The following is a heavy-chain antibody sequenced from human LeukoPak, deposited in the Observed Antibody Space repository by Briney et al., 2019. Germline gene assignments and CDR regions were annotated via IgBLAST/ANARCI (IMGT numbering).Heavy chain of an antibody. CDR2: ISYDGSNK. CDR3: AREKYDILTGHRMDV. J-gene: IGHJ6*02. CDR1: GFTFSSYA. V-gene: IGHV3-30-3*01. Sequence: GGSLRLSCAASGFTFSSYAMHWVRQAPGKGLEWVAVISYDGSNKYYADSVKGRFTISRDNSKNTLYLQMNSLRAEDTAVYYCAREKYDILTGHRMDVWGQGTTVTVSS. D-gene: IGHD3-9*01.